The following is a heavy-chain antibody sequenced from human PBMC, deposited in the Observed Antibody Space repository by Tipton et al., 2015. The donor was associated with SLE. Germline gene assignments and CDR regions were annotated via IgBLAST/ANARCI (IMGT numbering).Heavy chain of an antibody. CDR3: ARGSDGEYVRYFDV. D-gene: IGHD4-17*01. CDR2: IYSSGDR. CDR1: GGSIRFDY. Sequence: LRLSCTVSGGSIRFDYWSWIRQSAGRGLEWIGRIYSSGDRDYNPSLRSRVTMSIDASQNRVSLRLKSVSAADTAVYYCARGSDGEYVRYFDVWGPGTLVTVSS. V-gene: IGHV4-4*07. J-gene: IGHJ2*01.